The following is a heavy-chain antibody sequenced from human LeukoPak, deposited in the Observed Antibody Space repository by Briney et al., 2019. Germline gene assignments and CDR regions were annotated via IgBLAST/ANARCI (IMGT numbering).Heavy chain of an antibody. CDR3: AKGSSYYPFDY. V-gene: IGHV3-30-3*01. J-gene: IGHJ4*02. CDR2: ISYDGSNK. Sequence: GGSLRLSCAASGFTFSSYAMHWVRQAPGKGLEWVAVISYDGSNKYYADSVKGRFTISRDNSKNTLYLQMNSLRAEDTAVYYCAKGSSYYPFDYWGQGTLVTVSS. CDR1: GFTFSSYA. D-gene: IGHD1-26*01.